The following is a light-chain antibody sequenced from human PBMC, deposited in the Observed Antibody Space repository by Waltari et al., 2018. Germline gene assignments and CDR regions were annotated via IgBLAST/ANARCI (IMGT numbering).Light chain of an antibody. CDR3: QSYDSSLSGWV. CDR1: SSNLGDGCD. CDR2: GNS. J-gene: IGLJ3*02. V-gene: IGLV1-40*01. Sequence: SVLTQPPSVSGAPGPRVTISGPGPSSNLGDGCDLPWYRQLPGTAPKLLMYGNSNRPSGVPDRFSGSKSGTSASLAITGLQTEDEADYHCQSYDSSLSGWVFGGGTKLTVL.